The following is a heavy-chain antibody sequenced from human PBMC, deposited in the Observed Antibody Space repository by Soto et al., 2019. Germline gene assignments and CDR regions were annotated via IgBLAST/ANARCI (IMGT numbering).Heavy chain of an antibody. CDR3: ARVATIFGVVTLFDY. V-gene: IGHV4-31*03. D-gene: IGHD3-3*01. CDR2: IYYSGST. CDR1: GGSISSGGYY. J-gene: IGHJ4*02. Sequence: PSETLSLTCTVSGGSISSGGYYWSWIRQHPGKGLEWIGYIYYSGSTYYNPSLKSRVTISVDTSKNQFSLKLSSVTAADTAVYYCARVATIFGVVTLFDYWGQGTLVTVS.